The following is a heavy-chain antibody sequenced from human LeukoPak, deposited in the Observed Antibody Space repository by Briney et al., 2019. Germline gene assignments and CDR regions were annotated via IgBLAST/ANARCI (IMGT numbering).Heavy chain of an antibody. J-gene: IGHJ4*02. V-gene: IGHV3-11*04. CDR2: ISSSGSTI. Sequence: GGSLRLSCAASGFTFSDYYMSWIRQAPGRGLEWVSYISSSGSTIYYADSVKGRFTISRDNAKNPLYLQMNSLRAEDTAVYYCAREREDSIVVVPAALDYWGQGTLVTVSS. D-gene: IGHD2-2*01. CDR3: AREREDSIVVVPAALDY. CDR1: GFTFSDYY.